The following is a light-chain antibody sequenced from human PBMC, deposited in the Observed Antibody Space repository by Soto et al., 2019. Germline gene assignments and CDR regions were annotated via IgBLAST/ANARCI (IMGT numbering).Light chain of an antibody. Sequence: DIQMTQSPSSLSASVGDRVTVTCRASQSISNHLNWYQQKPGKAPKLLIYAASNLHSGVPSRFSGSGSGTEFTLSISSLQLKDFAPYYCQESYSRPPWMFGQGTKVEIK. CDR3: QESYSRPPWM. J-gene: IGKJ1*01. V-gene: IGKV1-39*01. CDR2: AAS. CDR1: QSISNH.